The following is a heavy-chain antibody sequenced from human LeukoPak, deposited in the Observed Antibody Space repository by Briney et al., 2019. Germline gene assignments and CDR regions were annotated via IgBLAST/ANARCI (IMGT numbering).Heavy chain of an antibody. V-gene: IGHV4-4*07. J-gene: IGHJ3*02. CDR3: ARDFWSESGQAFDI. D-gene: IGHD3-3*01. Sequence: PSETLSLTCTVSGGSISSYYWSWIRQPAGKGLEWIGRIYTSGSTNYNPSLKSRVTMSVDTSKNLFSLKLSSVTAADTAVYYCARDFWSESGQAFDIWGQGTMVTVSS. CDR1: GGSISSYY. CDR2: IYTSGST.